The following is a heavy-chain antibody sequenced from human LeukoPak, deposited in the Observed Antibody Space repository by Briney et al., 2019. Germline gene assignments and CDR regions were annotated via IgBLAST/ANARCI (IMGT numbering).Heavy chain of an antibody. J-gene: IGHJ4*02. D-gene: IGHD1-26*01. Sequence: ASVKVSCKASGYTFTSYYMHWVRQAPGQGREWMGIINPRGGSTSYAQKFQGRVTMTRDTSTSTVYMELSSLRAEDTAVYYCARDREELDADYWGQGTLVTVSS. CDR2: INPRGGST. CDR1: GYTFTSYY. V-gene: IGHV1-46*01. CDR3: ARDREELDADY.